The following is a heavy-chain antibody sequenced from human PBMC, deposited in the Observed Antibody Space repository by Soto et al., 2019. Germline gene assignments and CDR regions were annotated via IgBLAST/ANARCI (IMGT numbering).Heavy chain of an antibody. J-gene: IGHJ3*02. Sequence: ASVKVSCKASGGTLSSYAISWVRQAPGQGLEWMGGIIPIFGTANYAQKFQGRVTITADESTSTAYMELSSLRSEDTAVYYCARKDSGSYYGGAFDIWGQGTMVTVSS. CDR1: GGTLSSYA. CDR3: ARKDSGSYYGGAFDI. V-gene: IGHV1-69*13. D-gene: IGHD1-26*01. CDR2: IIPIFGTA.